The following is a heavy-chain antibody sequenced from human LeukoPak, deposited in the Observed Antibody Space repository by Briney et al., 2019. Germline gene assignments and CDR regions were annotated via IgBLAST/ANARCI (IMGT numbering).Heavy chain of an antibody. CDR3: ARGRITIFGVVIIHPHFDY. Sequence: SETLSLTCAVYGGSFSGYYWSWIRQPPGKGLGWIGEINHSGSTNYNPSLKSRVTISVDTSKNQFSLKLSSVTAADTAVYYCARGRITIFGVVIIHPHFDYWGQGTLVTVSS. J-gene: IGHJ4*02. V-gene: IGHV4-34*01. CDR2: INHSGST. CDR1: GGSFSGYY. D-gene: IGHD3-3*01.